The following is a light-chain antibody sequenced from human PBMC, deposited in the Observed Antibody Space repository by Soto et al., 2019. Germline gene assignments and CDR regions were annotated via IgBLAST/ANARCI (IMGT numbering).Light chain of an antibody. CDR2: DAS. CDR3: QQYNSDSRT. Sequence: GDRVIITCRASQSISSWLAWYQQKPGKAPKLLIYDASSLKSGVPSRFSGSGSGTEFTLTISSLQPDDFASYYCQQYNSDSRTFGQGTKVDIK. V-gene: IGKV1-5*01. J-gene: IGKJ1*01. CDR1: QSISSW.